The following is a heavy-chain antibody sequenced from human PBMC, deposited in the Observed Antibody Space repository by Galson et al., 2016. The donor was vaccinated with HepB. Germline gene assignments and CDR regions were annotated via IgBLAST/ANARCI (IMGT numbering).Heavy chain of an antibody. J-gene: IGHJ3*02. D-gene: IGHD3-10*01. V-gene: IGHV3-53*01. CDR3: ARNMYGAATNYIGDVFDI. CDR1: GLTVSGDY. Sequence: SLRLSCAVSGLTVSGDYMSWVRQDPGKGLEWVSVLYRDVRTYYADSVEGRLTLSRHNSSNTLYLQMNSLRAEDTAMYYCARNMYGAATNYIGDVFDIWGQGTMVTVSS. CDR2: LYRDVRT.